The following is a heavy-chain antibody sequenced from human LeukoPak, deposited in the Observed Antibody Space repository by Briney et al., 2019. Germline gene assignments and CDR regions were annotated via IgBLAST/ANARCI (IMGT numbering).Heavy chain of an antibody. Sequence: KPSETLSLTCTVSGGSITIYYWSWIRQPPGKGLEWIGYIYYSGSTNYNPSLKSRVTISVDTSKNQFSLKLSSVTAADTAVYYCARTTEGGYTYDYFYYYYMDVWGKGTTVTISS. J-gene: IGHJ6*03. CDR1: GGSITIYY. D-gene: IGHD5-18*01. CDR3: ARTTEGGYTYDYFYYYYMDV. CDR2: IYYSGST. V-gene: IGHV4-59*01.